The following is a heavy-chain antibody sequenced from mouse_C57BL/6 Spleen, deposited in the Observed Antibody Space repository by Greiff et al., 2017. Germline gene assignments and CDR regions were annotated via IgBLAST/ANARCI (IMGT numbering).Heavy chain of an antibody. J-gene: IGHJ3*01. CDR2: IYPGDGDT. CDR1: GYAFSSYW. D-gene: IGHD2-13*01. Sequence: QVQLQQSGAELVKPGASVKISCKASGYAFSSYWMNWVKQRPGKGLEWIGQIYPGDGDTNYIGKFKGKATLTADKSSSTAYMQLSSLSSEDSAVYFCARGAGDDACFAYWGKGTLVTVSA. CDR3: ARGAGDDACFAY. V-gene: IGHV1-80*01.